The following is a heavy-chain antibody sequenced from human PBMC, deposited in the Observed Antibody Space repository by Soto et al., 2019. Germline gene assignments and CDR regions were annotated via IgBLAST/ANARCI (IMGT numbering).Heavy chain of an antibody. CDR1: GFTFSSFG. V-gene: IGHV3-33*01. CDR2: IWYDGSKK. D-gene: IGHD3-3*01. Sequence: QVQVVESGGGGGQPGRSLRLSCAASGFTFSSFGMHWVRQAPGKGLEWVSLIWYDGSKKSYGDSVKGRFTISRDNSRNTVYLQMNSLRADDTAVYYCARDASYYSLWSGYYPSRNGMDVWGQGTTVTVSS. J-gene: IGHJ6*02. CDR3: ARDASYYSLWSGYYPSRNGMDV.